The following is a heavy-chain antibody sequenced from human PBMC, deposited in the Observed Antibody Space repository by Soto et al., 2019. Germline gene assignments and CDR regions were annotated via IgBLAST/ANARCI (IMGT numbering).Heavy chain of an antibody. CDR1: GDSVSSNSAA. CDR2: TYYRSKWYN. CDR3: ARGPLAAAGLKNWFDP. D-gene: IGHD6-13*01. Sequence: QSQTLSLPCAISGDSVSSNSAAWNWIRQSPSRGLEWLGRTYYRSKWYNDYAVSVKSRITINPDTSKNQFSLQLNSVTPEDTAVYYCARGPLAAAGLKNWFDPWGQGTLVTVSS. V-gene: IGHV6-1*01. J-gene: IGHJ5*02.